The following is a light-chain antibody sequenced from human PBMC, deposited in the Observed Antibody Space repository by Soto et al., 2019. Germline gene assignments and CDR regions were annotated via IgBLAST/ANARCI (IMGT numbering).Light chain of an antibody. J-gene: IGLJ2*01. CDR1: SSDVGLYNL. CDR2: EVN. V-gene: IGLV2-23*02. CDR3: CSYAASGSLL. Sequence: QSVLTQPASVAGSPGQSTTISCTGTSSDVGLYNLVSWYQQHPGKAPKFMIYEVNKRSSGISFRFSGSKSGNTASLTISGLQAEDEADYYCCSYAASGSLLFGGGTKLTVL.